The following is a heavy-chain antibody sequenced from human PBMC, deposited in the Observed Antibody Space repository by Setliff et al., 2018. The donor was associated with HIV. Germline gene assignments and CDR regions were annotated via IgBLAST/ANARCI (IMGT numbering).Heavy chain of an antibody. J-gene: IGHJ3*01. Sequence: SETLSLTCSVSGGSISSYYWSWIRQPAGKGLEWIGRIYARGGTNYNPSLESRVTMSVDTSMNQFSLKLGSVTAADTAVYYCAREWSYGAFDTFDVWGQGTMVTVSS. D-gene: IGHD5-18*01. CDR1: GGSISSYY. CDR2: IYARGGT. CDR3: AREWSYGAFDTFDV. V-gene: IGHV4-4*07.